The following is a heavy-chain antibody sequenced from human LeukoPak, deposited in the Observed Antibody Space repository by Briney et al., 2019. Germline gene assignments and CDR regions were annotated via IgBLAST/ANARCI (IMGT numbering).Heavy chain of an antibody. CDR3: AKATKSSCTTVTCTYYSDY. D-gene: IGHD2-8*01. CDR2: IRYDGSNT. J-gene: IGHJ4*02. CDR1: GFTFSIYD. V-gene: IGHV3-30*02. Sequence: GGSLGLSCAASGFTFSIYDMHWFRQAPGKGLEWLTMIRYDGSNTYYADSVNGRFTISRDNSKNTLYLQMSSLRAEDTAVYYCAKATKSSCTTVTCTYYSDYWGQGTLVTVSS.